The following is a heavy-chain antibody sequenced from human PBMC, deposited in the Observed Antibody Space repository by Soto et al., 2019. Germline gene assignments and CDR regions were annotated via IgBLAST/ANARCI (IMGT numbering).Heavy chain of an antibody. D-gene: IGHD1-26*01. CDR3: ALIDSVGALAD. V-gene: IGHV4-30-2*01. CDR2: IYHSGST. CDR1: ASSISSGGYS. Sequence: SETLSLTCAVSASSISSGGYSWSWIRQPPGKGLEWIGYIYHSGSTYYNPSLKSRVTISVDRSKNQFSLKLSSVTAADTAVYYCALIDSVGALADWGQGTLVTVSS. J-gene: IGHJ4*02.